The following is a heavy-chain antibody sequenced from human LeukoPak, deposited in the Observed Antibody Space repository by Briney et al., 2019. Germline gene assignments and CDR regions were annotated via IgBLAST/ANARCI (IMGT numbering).Heavy chain of an antibody. CDR2: ISGSGSTI. J-gene: IGHJ4*02. D-gene: IGHD5-18*01. V-gene: IGHV3-48*03. CDR3: ARGFRDTAMFLDY. CDR1: GITFSSYE. Sequence: GGSLRLSCAASGITFSSYEMNWVRQAPGKGLEWLSCISGSGSTIYYADSVKGRFTISRDNAKKSLYLQLNSLGAEDTAVYYCARGFRDTAMFLDYWGQGTLVTVSS.